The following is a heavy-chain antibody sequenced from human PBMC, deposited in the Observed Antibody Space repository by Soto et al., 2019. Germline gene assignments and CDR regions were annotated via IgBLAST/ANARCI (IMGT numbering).Heavy chain of an antibody. J-gene: IGHJ6*02. D-gene: IGHD3-3*01. Sequence: GASLKISCKGSGYRFTSHWISWLRQMPGKGLEWMGRTDPSDSFTQYNPSFQGHVTISGDKSLSTAYLQWSSLKASDTAIYYCARGEGITNFGVYGFDFWGQGASVTVSS. V-gene: IGHV5-10-1*01. CDR2: TDPSDSFT. CDR3: ARGEGITNFGVYGFDF. CDR1: GYRFTSHW.